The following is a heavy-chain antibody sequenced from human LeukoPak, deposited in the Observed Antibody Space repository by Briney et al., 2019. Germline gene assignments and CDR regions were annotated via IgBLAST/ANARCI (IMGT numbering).Heavy chain of an antibody. J-gene: IGHJ4*02. CDR3: ARDRVDTAMVCLDY. Sequence: PSETLSLTCTVSGGSISSYYWSWIRQPAGKGLEWIGRIYTSGSTNYNPSLKSRVIMSVDTSKNQFSLKLSSVTAADTAVYYCARDRVDTAMVCLDYWGQGTLVTVSS. V-gene: IGHV4-4*07. CDR2: IYTSGST. D-gene: IGHD5-18*01. CDR1: GGSISSYY.